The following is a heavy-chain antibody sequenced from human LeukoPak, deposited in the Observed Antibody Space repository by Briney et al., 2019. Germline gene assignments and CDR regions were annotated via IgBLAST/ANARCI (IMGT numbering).Heavy chain of an antibody. Sequence: GASVTVSCKASGYTFTSYYMHWVRQAPGQGLEWMGIINPSGGSTSYAQKFQGRVTMTTDTSTSTAYMELGSLRSDDTAVYYCARATIWSGYYTLPWENWFDPWGQGTLVTVSS. CDR1: GYTFTSYY. V-gene: IGHV1-46*01. D-gene: IGHD3-3*01. CDR3: ARATIWSGYYTLPWENWFDP. CDR2: INPSGGST. J-gene: IGHJ5*02.